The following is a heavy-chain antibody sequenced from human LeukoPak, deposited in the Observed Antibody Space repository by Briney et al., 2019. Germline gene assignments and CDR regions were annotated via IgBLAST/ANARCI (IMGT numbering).Heavy chain of an antibody. D-gene: IGHD2-2*01. J-gene: IGHJ4*02. CDR2: ISGSGGST. V-gene: IGHV3-23*01. CDR1: GFTFSSYA. Sequence: GGSLRLSCAAAGFTFSSYAMSWVRQAPGKGLEWVSAISGSGGSTYYADSVKGRFTISRDNSKNTLYLQMTSLRAEDTAVYYCAKYPNLVVPAAWFDYWGQGTLVTVSS. CDR3: AKYPNLVVPAAWFDY.